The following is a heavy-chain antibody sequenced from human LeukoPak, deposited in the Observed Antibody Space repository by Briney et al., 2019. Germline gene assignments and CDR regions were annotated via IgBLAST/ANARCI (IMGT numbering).Heavy chain of an antibody. V-gene: IGHV3-23*01. CDR2: ISGSGGST. CDR1: GFTFTFSTSG. D-gene: IGHD4-11*01. CDR3: AKEGSTVTLYYFDY. J-gene: IGHJ4*02. Sequence: GGSLRLSCAASGFTFTFSTSGMHWVRQAPGKGLEWVSAISGSGGSTYYADSVKGRFTISRDNSKNTLYLQMNSLRAEDTAVYYCAKEGSTVTLYYFDYWGQGTLVTVSS.